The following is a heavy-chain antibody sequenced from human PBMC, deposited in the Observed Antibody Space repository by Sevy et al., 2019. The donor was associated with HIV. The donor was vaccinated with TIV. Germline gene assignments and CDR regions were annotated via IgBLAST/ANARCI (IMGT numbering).Heavy chain of an antibody. CDR2: FSFGCGRI. J-gene: IGHJ4*02. V-gene: IGHV3-23*01. D-gene: IGHD2-8*01. Sequence: GGSLRLSCEASGFTFSKYSMSWVRQAPGKGLEWVSTFSFGCGRINYADSVKGRFTISRDDSKNTLYLQMDSLRAEDTAVYYCAREGCTKPHDYWGQGTLVTVSS. CDR3: AREGCTKPHDY. CDR1: GFTFSKYS.